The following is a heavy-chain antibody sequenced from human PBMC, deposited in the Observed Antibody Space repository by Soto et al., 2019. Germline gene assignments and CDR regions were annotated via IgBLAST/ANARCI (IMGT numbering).Heavy chain of an antibody. CDR3: ARGRRSSSHHIDY. CDR1: GGSISSGGYY. Sequence: SETLSLTCTVSGGSISSGGYYWSWIRQHPGKGLEWIGYIDYSGSTYYNPSRKSRVTISVDTSKNQFSLKLSSVTAADTAVYYCARGRRSSSHHIDYWGQGTLGTVSS. V-gene: IGHV4-31*03. CDR2: IDYSGST. D-gene: IGHD6-13*01. J-gene: IGHJ4*02.